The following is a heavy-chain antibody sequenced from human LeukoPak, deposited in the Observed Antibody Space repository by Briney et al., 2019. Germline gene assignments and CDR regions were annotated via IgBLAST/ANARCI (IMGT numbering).Heavy chain of an antibody. D-gene: IGHD3-22*01. CDR1: GYSISSGYY. Sequence: SETLSLTCTVSGYSISSGYYWGWIRQPPGKGLEWIGSIYHSGSTYYNPSLKSRVTISVDTSKNQFSLKLSSVTAADTAVYYCARGGGYYPYYFDYWGQGTLVTVSS. CDR2: IYHSGST. CDR3: ARGGGYYPYYFDY. V-gene: IGHV4-38-2*02. J-gene: IGHJ4*02.